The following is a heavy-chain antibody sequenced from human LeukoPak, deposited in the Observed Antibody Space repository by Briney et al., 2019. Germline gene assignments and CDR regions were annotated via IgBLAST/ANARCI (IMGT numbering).Heavy chain of an antibody. CDR3: AIPYCSGGSCYPYYFDY. J-gene: IGHJ4*02. Sequence: GESLKISCQGSGYSFTSYWIGWFGQMPGKGLEGMGIIYPGDSDTRYSPSFQGQVTISADKSISTAYLQWSSLKASDTAMYYCAIPYCSGGSCYPYYFDYWGQGTLVTVSS. CDR2: IYPGDSDT. V-gene: IGHV5-51*01. CDR1: GYSFTSYW. D-gene: IGHD2-15*01.